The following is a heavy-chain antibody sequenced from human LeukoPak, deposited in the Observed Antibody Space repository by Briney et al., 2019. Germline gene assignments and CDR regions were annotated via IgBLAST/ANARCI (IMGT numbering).Heavy chain of an antibody. V-gene: IGHV3-74*01. CDR3: AKGFLCSGGSCYPLDYFDY. CDR1: GFTFSSYW. Sequence: GGSLRLSCAASGFTFSSYWMHWVRQAPGKGLVWVSCIGNDGSSTGYADSVKGRFTISRDNSKNTLYLQMNSLRAEDTAVYYCAKGFLCSGGSCYPLDYFDYWGQGTLVTVSS. D-gene: IGHD2-15*01. J-gene: IGHJ4*02. CDR2: IGNDGSST.